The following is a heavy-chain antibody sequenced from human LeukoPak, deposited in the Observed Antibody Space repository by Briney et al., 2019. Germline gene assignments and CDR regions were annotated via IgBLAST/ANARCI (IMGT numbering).Heavy chain of an antibody. CDR2: IILSGAIT. CDR1: GYTFTSYF. J-gene: IGHJ4*02. Sequence: ASLKLSCKASGYTFTSYFMHWVRQAPGQGLEWMGIIILSGAITRYAHKFQGRVTMTRATSNNTVNLEMSSLRSEDTAVYYCARGYSSGWYGTDSFDYSGQGSLVTVSS. V-gene: IGHV1-46*01. D-gene: IGHD6-19*01. CDR3: ARGYSSGWYGTDSFDY.